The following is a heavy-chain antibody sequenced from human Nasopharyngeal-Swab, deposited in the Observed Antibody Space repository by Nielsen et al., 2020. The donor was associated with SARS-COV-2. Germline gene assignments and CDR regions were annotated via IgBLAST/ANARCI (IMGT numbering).Heavy chain of an antibody. V-gene: IGHV3-21*01. CDR3: VRDRGYYTFTE. J-gene: IGHJ4*02. CDR1: GFTFSSYS. D-gene: IGHD2/OR15-2a*01. CDR2: ISSSSYI. Sequence: GESLKISCAASGFTFSSYSMNWVRQAPGKGLEWVSSISSSSYIYYADSVKGRFTISRDNAKNSLYLQMNSLRAEDTAVYYCVRDRGYYTFTEWGQGTLVTVSS.